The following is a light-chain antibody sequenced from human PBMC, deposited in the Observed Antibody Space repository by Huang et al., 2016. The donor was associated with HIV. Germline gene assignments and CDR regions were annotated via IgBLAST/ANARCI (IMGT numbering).Light chain of an antibody. V-gene: IGKV3-11*01. CDR3: QQRSNWPRGT. CDR1: QSVSSY. Sequence: EIVLTQSPATLSLAPGERATLSCRASQSVSSYLAWYQQKPGQAPRRLIYDAANSATGIPSRFSGSGSGTDFTLTISSREPEDFAVYYCQQRSNWPRGTFGQGTKVEIK. J-gene: IGKJ1*01. CDR2: DAA.